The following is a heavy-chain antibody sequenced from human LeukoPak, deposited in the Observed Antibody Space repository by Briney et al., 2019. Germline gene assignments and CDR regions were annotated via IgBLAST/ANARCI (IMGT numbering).Heavy chain of an antibody. CDR2: ISHSGST. D-gene: IGHD3-16*01. CDR3: ARGVLDDY. V-gene: IGHV4-34*01. Sequence: SETLSLTCAVSGVSFSGYYWSWIRQPPGKGLEWIGEISHSGSTNYNPSLKSRVTISVDTHKNQFSLKLSSVTAADTAVYYCARGVLDDYWGQGTLVTVSS. CDR1: GVSFSGYY. J-gene: IGHJ4*02.